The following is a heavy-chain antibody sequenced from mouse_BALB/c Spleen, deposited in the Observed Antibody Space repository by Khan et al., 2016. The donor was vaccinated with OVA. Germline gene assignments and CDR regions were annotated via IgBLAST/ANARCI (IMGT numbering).Heavy chain of an antibody. CDR1: GFSLTSYG. CDR3: AKKITTVDYYAMDY. J-gene: IGHJ4*01. Sequence: QVQLKESGPGLVQPSQSLSITCTVSGFSLTSYGVHWVRQSPGKGLEWLGVIWRGGSTDYNAAFMSRLSITKDNSKSQVFFKMNSLRADDTAIYYCAKKITTVDYYAMDYWGQGTSVTVSS. CDR2: IWRGGST. D-gene: IGHD1-1*01. V-gene: IGHV2-5*01.